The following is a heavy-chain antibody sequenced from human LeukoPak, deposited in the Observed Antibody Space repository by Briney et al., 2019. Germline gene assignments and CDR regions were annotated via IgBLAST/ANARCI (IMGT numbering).Heavy chain of an antibody. CDR1: GGSFSGYY. CDR3: ARGDYGGWSDP. Sequence: SETLSLTCAVYGGSFSGYYWRWIRQPPGKGLEWIAEINHSGSTNYNPSLKSRVAISVDTSKKHFSLNLSSVTAADTAVYYCARGDYGGWSDPWGQGTLVTVSS. V-gene: IGHV4-34*01. D-gene: IGHD3-16*01. CDR2: INHSGST. J-gene: IGHJ5*02.